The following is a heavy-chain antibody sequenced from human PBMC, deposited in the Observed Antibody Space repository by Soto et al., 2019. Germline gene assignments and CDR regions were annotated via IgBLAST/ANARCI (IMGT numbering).Heavy chain of an antibody. CDR1: GGTFSSYA. V-gene: IGHV1-69*13. D-gene: IGHD2-2*01. J-gene: IGHJ5*02. Sequence: GASLKVSCKASGGTFSSYAISWVRQAPGQGLEWMGGIIPIFGTANYAQKFQGRVTITADESTSTAYMELSSLRSEDTAVYYCASTIRRDIVVVPAAIQSPFDPWGQGTLVTVSS. CDR3: ASTIRRDIVVVPAAIQSPFDP. CDR2: IIPIFGTA.